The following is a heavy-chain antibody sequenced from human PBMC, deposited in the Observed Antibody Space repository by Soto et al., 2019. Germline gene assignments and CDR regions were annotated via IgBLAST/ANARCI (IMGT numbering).Heavy chain of an antibody. CDR2: INSDGSST. CDR3: ARVSAAASPNHQDAFDI. V-gene: IGHV3-74*01. D-gene: IGHD6-13*01. Sequence: GGSLRLSCAASGFTFSSYWMHWVRQAPGKGLVWVSRINSDGSSTSYADSVKGRFTISRDNAKNTLYLQMNSLRAEDTAVYYCARVSAAASPNHQDAFDIWGQGTMVTVSS. CDR1: GFTFSSYW. J-gene: IGHJ3*02.